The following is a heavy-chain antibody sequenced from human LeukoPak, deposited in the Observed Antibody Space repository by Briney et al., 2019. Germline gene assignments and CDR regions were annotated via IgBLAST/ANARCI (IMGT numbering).Heavy chain of an antibody. CDR3: ARGCSSTSCSDY. D-gene: IGHD2-2*01. J-gene: IGHJ4*02. Sequence: PGGSLRLSCAASVVTFIDYYMSWLRPAPGKGLEWVSYISGSGSIIHYADSVKGRFTIYRDNAKNSLYLQMNSLRAEDTAVYYCARGCSSTSCSDYWGQGTLVTVSS. CDR2: ISGSGSII. V-gene: IGHV3-11*01. CDR1: VVTFIDYY.